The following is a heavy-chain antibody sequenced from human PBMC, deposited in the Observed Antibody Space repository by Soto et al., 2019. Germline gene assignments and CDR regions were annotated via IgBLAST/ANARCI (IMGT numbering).Heavy chain of an antibody. V-gene: IGHV1-69*13. D-gene: IGHD6-6*01. CDR3: ARAPFEYSSSKMYYFDY. CDR1: GGTFSSYA. Sequence: SVKVSCKASGGTFSSYAISWVRQAPGQGLEWMGGIIPIFGTANYAQKFQGRVTITADESTSTAYMELSSLRSEDTAVYYCARAPFEYSSSKMYYFDYWGQGTLVTVSS. CDR2: IIPIFGTA. J-gene: IGHJ4*02.